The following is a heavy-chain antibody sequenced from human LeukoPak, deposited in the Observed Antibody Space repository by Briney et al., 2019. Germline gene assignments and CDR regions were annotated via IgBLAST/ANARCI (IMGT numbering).Heavy chain of an antibody. CDR3: ARHHFRGQRNWFDP. V-gene: IGHV4-59*08. CDR1: GGSISSYY. Sequence: SETLSLTCTVSGGSISSYYWSWIRQSPGKGLEWIGYIYFTGTTNYNPSLKSRVTISVDTSKNQFSLKLSSVTAADTAVYYCARHHFRGQRNWFDPWGQGTLVTVSS. J-gene: IGHJ5*02. CDR2: IYFTGTT. D-gene: IGHD3-10*01.